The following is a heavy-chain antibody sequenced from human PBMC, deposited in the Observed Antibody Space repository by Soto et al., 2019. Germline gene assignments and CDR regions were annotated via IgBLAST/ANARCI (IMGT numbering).Heavy chain of an antibody. D-gene: IGHD1-26*01. V-gene: IGHV1-46*01. CDR1: GYTFTSYY. CDR2: INPSGGST. J-gene: IGHJ4*02. CDR3: ARGSSVGLEY. Sequence: QVQLVQSGAEVKKAGASVKVSCKASGYTFTSYYMHWVRQAPGQGLEWMGFINPSGGSTTHVQKFQGRVTMTRDTSTSTVYMELGSLRYEDTAVYYCARGSSVGLEYWGQGTLVTVSS.